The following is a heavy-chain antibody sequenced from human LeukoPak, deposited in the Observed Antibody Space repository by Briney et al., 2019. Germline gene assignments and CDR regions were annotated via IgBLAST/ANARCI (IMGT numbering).Heavy chain of an antibody. J-gene: IGHJ4*02. D-gene: IGHD6-19*01. CDR2: ISYDGSNK. CDR3: ARDWVKMAGIGSLDY. CDR1: GFTFSSYA. Sequence: GGSLRLSCAASGFTFSSYAMHWVRQAPGKGLEWVAVISYDGSNKYYADSVKGRFTISRDNSKNTLYLQMNSLRAEDTAVYYCARDWVKMAGIGSLDYWGQGTLVTVSS. V-gene: IGHV3-30-3*01.